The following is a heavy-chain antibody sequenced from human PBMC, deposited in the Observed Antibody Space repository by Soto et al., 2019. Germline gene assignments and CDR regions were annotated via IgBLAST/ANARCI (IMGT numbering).Heavy chain of an antibody. D-gene: IGHD3-22*01. CDR2: IDPSDSYI. V-gene: IGHV5-10-1*01. CDR1: GYSFTSYW. Sequence: PGESLKISCKVSGYSFTSYWISWVRQMPGKGLEWMGRIDPSDSYINYSPSFQGHVVTSADKSISTAYLQWSSLKASDTAIYYCARQDDTSGYYSFFDYWGQGSLVTVSS. J-gene: IGHJ4*02. CDR3: ARQDDTSGYYSFFDY.